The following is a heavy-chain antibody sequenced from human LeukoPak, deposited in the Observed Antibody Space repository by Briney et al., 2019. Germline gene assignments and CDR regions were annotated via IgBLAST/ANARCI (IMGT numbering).Heavy chain of an antibody. CDR1: GFTFSSYS. J-gene: IGHJ4*02. Sequence: PGGSLRLSCAASGFTFSSYSMNWVRQAPGKGLEWVSSISSSSGYIYYADSVKGRFTISRDNAKNSLYLQMNSLRAEDTAVYYCASVSSTVGYWGQGTLVTVSS. CDR2: ISSSSGYI. V-gene: IGHV3-21*01. CDR3: ASVSSTVGY.